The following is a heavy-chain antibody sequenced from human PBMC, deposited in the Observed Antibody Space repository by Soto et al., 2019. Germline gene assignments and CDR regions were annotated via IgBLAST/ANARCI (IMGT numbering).Heavy chain of an antibody. CDR1: GFTFNNSG. CDR2: ISYDGSDK. J-gene: IGHJ4*02. Sequence: GGSLRLSCRVSGFTFNNSGMHWVRQAPGKGLEWMAVISYDGSDKYYADSVKGRVIISRDNSKNTLNLEMNSLRAEDTAIYYCARSGSLDYWGQGTLVTVSS. D-gene: IGHD3-22*01. CDR3: ARSGSLDY. V-gene: IGHV3-30*03.